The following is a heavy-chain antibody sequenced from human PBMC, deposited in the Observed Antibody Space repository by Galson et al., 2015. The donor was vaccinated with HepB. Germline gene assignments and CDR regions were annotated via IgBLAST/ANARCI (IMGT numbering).Heavy chain of an antibody. CDR3: AREISDYGGSSGWHFDL. Sequence: CAISGDSVSSNSAAWNWIRQSPSRGLEWLGRTYYRSKWYNNYAVSVRSRITINPDTSKNSLYLQMHSLRAGDTAVYYCAREISDYGGSSGWHFDLWGRGTLVTVSS. V-gene: IGHV6-1*01. CDR1: GDSVSSNSAA. CDR2: TYYRSKWYN. J-gene: IGHJ2*01. D-gene: IGHD4-23*01.